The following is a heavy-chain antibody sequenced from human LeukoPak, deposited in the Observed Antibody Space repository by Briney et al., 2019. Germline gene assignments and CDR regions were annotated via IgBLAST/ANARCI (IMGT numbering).Heavy chain of an antibody. Sequence: GGSLRLSCAASGFTFSSYAMHWVRQAPGKGLEWVAVISYDGSNKYYADSVKGRFTISRDNSKNTLYLQMNSLRAEDTAVYYCAKLGLYDFWSGYTYWGQGTLVTVSS. D-gene: IGHD3-3*01. J-gene: IGHJ4*02. CDR2: ISYDGSNK. V-gene: IGHV3-30-3*02. CDR1: GFTFSSYA. CDR3: AKLGLYDFWSGYTY.